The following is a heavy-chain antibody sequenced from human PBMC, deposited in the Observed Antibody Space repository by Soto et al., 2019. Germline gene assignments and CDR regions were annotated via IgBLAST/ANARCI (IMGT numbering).Heavy chain of an antibody. J-gene: IGHJ6*02. V-gene: IGHV4-59*01. CDR2: IYDSGST. Sequence: SETLSLTCTVSGDSINNYYWTWIRQPPGKGLEWIGYIYDSGSTSYIPSLKSRLTISVDTSKNQFSLKLKSVTAADTAVYYCARGTKYYYQGMDVWGQGTTVTV. CDR1: GDSINNYY. CDR3: ARGTKYYYQGMDV.